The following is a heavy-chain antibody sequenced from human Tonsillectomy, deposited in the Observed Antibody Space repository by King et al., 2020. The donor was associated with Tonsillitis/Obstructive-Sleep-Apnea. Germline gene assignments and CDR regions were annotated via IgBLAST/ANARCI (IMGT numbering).Heavy chain of an antibody. J-gene: IGHJ6*03. CDR1: GFTFSSND. Sequence: VQLVESGGGLVQPGGSLRLSCAASGFTFSSNDMHWVRHATGKGLDWVSTIAIAGDTYYPGSVKGRFTISRENAKNSLYLQMNSLRAGDTAVYYCARGNYDILTGPNYYMDVWGKGTTVTVSS. V-gene: IGHV3-13*01. D-gene: IGHD3-9*01. CDR3: ARGNYDILTGPNYYMDV. CDR2: IAIAGDT.